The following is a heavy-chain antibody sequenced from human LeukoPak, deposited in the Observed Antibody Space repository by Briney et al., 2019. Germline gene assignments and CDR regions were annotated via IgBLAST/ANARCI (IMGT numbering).Heavy chain of an antibody. V-gene: IGHV3-11*01. CDR2: ISSSGSTI. J-gene: IGHJ3*02. D-gene: IGHD3-16*01. CDR3: ARDGGHTGDDAFDI. Sequence: GGSLRLSCAASGFTFSDYYMSWIRQAPGKGLEWVSYISSSGSTIYYADPVKGRFTISRDNAKNSLYPQMNSLRAEDTAVYYCARDGGHTGDDAFDIWGQGTMVTVSS. CDR1: GFTFSDYY.